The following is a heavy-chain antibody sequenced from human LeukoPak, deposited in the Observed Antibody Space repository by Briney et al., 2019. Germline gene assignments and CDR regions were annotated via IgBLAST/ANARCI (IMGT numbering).Heavy chain of an antibody. V-gene: IGHV1-8*03. CDR3: ARDGGSIAVADANWFDP. D-gene: IGHD6-19*01. CDR2: MNANSGDT. Sequence: ASVKVSCKASGCTFTSWVRQASGQGREWTGWMNANSGDTGYAQRFQGRVTITWNTSITTAYMEVSSLRSDDTAVYYCARDGGSIAVADANWFDPWGQGTLVTVSS. CDR1: GCTFTS. J-gene: IGHJ5*02.